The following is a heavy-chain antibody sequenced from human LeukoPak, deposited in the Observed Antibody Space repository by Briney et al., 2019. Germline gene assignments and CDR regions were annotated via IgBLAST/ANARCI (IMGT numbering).Heavy chain of an antibody. V-gene: IGHV4-4*07. CDR2: IYTSGST. CDR1: GGSISSYY. Sequence: SETLSLTCTVSGGSISSYYWSWIRQPAGKGLEWIGRIYTSGSTYYNPSLKSRVTMSVDTSKNQFSLKLSSVTAADTAVYYCARVYYDSSGYYYFDYWGQGTLVTVSS. D-gene: IGHD3-22*01. CDR3: ARVYYDSSGYYYFDY. J-gene: IGHJ4*02.